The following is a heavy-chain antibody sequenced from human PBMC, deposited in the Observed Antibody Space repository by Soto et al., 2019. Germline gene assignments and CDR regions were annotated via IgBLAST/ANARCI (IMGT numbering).Heavy chain of an antibody. CDR2: ISGSGGST. CDR1: GFTFSSYA. J-gene: IGHJ6*02. Sequence: GGSLRLACAASGFTFSSYAMSWVRQAPGKGLELVSAISGSGGSTYYADYVKGRFTISRDNSKNTLYLQMNSLRAEDTAVYYCAKVATVTTSYYYGMDVWGQGTTVTVSS. CDR3: AKVATVTTSYYYGMDV. D-gene: IGHD4-17*01. V-gene: IGHV3-23*01.